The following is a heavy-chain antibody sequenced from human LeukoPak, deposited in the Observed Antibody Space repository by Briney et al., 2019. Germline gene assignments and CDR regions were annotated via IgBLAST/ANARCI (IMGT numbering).Heavy chain of an antibody. CDR3: ARARRGRSYYYYYMDV. CDR2: INHSGST. V-gene: IGHV4-34*01. D-gene: IGHD1-14*01. CDR1: GGSFSGYY. J-gene: IGHJ6*03. Sequence: PSETLSLTCAVYGGSFSGYYWSWIRQPPGKGLEWIGEINHSGSTNYNPSLKGRVTISVDTSKNQFSLKLSSVTAADTAVYYCARARRGRSYYYYYMDVWGKGTTVTISS.